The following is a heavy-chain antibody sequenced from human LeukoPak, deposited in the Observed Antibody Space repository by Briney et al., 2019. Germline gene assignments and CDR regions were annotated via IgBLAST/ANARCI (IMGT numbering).Heavy chain of an antibody. CDR2: FYTSANT. Sequence: PSDTLSLTCTVSGDSVIGYYGSWIRQPRGKGLEWIGYFYTSANTNYNPSLKSRVTMSVDTSKNQFSLKLTSVTAADTAVYYCARGLRDEERHYGYYYMDVWGKGTTVTVSS. CDR3: ARGLRDEERHYGYYYMDV. D-gene: IGHD3-22*01. J-gene: IGHJ6*03. CDR1: GDSVIGYY. V-gene: IGHV4-4*09.